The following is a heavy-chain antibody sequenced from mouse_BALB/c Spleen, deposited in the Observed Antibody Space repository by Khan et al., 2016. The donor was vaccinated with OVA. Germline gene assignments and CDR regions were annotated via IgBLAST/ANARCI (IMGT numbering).Heavy chain of an antibody. J-gene: IGHJ3*01. CDR2: IRDINSYI. CDR1: GFTFSDYY. V-gene: IGHV5-4*02. D-gene: IGHD2-13*01. Sequence: EVELVESGGGLMKPGGSLKLSCAASGFTFSDYYMYWVRQTPEKRLEWVATIRDINSYIYYPDNVKGRFTISRDNAKNNLYLQMNSLKSEETAMYYCIRGYYGDPFTYWGQGTLVTVSA. CDR3: IRGYYGDPFTY.